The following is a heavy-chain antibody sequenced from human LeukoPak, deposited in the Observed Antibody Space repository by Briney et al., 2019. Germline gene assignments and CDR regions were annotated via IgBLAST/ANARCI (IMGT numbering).Heavy chain of an antibody. CDR1: GFTFSSSW. D-gene: IGHD4-17*01. J-gene: IGHJ5*02. CDR2: IKQDGSDK. V-gene: IGHV3-7*03. CDR3: AKDPHDYGDNWFDP. Sequence: TGGSLRLSCAASGFTFSSSWMNWVRQAPGRGLEWVANIKQDGSDKYYVDSVKGRFTISRDNAKNSLYLQMNSLRAEDTAVYYCAKDPHDYGDNWFDPWGQGTLVTVSS.